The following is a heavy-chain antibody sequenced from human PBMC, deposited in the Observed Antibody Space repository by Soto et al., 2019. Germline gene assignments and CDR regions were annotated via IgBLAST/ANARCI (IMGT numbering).Heavy chain of an antibody. V-gene: IGHV1-46*01. CDR1: GYTFTSYY. J-gene: IGHJ4*02. CDR2: INPSGGST. Sequence: GSVKGSLKASGYTFTSYYMHLVRQAPGQGLEWMGIINPSGGSTSYAQKFQGRVTMTRDTSTSTVYMELRSLRSEDTAVYYCARDPHGRSNWNHGGLDYWGQGTLVTVSS. D-gene: IGHD1-20*01. CDR3: ARDPHGRSNWNHGGLDY.